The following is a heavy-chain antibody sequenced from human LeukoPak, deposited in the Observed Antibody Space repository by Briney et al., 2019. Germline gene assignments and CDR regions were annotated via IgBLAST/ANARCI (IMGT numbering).Heavy chain of an antibody. V-gene: IGHV4-59*01. CDR3: AREGRYRYGYNEYHSYMDI. J-gene: IGHJ6*03. CDR1: GGSISTYY. D-gene: IGHD5-18*01. Sequence: SETLSLTCTVSGGSISTYYWSWIRQSPGKGLEWIGCINYSGSTIYNPSLQSRVTISVDTSKNQFSLKLSSVTAAETAVYHCAREGRYRYGYNEYHSYMDIWGKGTTVTVSS. CDR2: INYSGST.